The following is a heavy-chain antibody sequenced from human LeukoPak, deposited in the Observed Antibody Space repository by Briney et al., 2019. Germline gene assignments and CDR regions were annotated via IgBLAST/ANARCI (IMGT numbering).Heavy chain of an antibody. V-gene: IGHV3-66*02. J-gene: IGHJ4*02. CDR1: GFTVSSNY. CDR3: ARNYYDSSGYYVGSPPFFDY. CDR2: IYSGGST. D-gene: IGHD3-22*01. Sequence: GGSLRLSCAASGFTVSSNYMSWVRRDPRRGLVWVSVIYSGGSTYYADSVKGRFTISRGNSKNTLYLQMNSLRAEDTAVYYCARNYYDSSGYYVGSPPFFDYWGQGTLVTVSS.